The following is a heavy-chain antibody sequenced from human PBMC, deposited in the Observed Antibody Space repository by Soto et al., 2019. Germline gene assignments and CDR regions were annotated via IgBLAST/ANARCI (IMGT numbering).Heavy chain of an antibody. CDR3: ARSGGYGDFDY. CDR1: GGSIYNGGYY. V-gene: IGHV4-31*03. D-gene: IGHD5-12*01. Sequence: QVQLQESGPGLVKPSQTLSLTCTVSGGSIYNGGYYWSWIRQHPGKGLEWFGYIYYSGTTYYNPSLKSRVSISVDTAKNQFSLKLNSVTAADTAVYYCARSGGYGDFDYWGQGTLVTVSS. J-gene: IGHJ4*02. CDR2: IYYSGTT.